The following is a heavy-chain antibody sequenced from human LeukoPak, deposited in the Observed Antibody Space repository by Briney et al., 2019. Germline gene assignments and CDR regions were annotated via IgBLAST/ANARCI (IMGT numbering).Heavy chain of an antibody. CDR2: ISAYNGNT. Sequence: GASVKVSCKASGYTFTSYGISWVRQAPGQGLEWMGWISAYNGNTDYAQKLQGRVTMTTDTSTSTAYVELRSLRSDDTAVYYCAREGGYSVGRGAFDIWGQGTMVTVSS. J-gene: IGHJ3*02. CDR1: GYTFTSYG. CDR3: AREGGYSVGRGAFDI. D-gene: IGHD2-15*01. V-gene: IGHV1-18*01.